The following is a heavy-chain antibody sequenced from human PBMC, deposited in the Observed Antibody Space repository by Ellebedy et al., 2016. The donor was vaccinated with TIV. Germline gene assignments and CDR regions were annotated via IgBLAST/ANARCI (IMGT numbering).Heavy chain of an antibody. V-gene: IGHV1-8*01. CDR3: ARASYYYESSGYMDAFDI. J-gene: IGHJ3*02. CDR1: GYTFTSYD. CDR2: MNPNSDNT. D-gene: IGHD3-22*01. Sequence: ASVKVSCKTSGYTFTSYDINWVRQAPGQGLEWMGWMNPNSDNTGYAQKFQGRVTMTRNTSTSTAYMELSSLRSEDTAVYYCARASYYYESSGYMDAFDIWGQGTMVTVSP.